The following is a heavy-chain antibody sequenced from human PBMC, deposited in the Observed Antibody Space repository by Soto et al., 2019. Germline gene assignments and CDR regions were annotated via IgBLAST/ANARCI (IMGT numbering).Heavy chain of an antibody. Sequence: EVQLLESGGGLVQPGGSLRLSCAASGFTFSSYAMSWVRQAPGKGLEWVSAISGRGGSTYYADSGKGRFTISRDNSKNRLYLERNSLRAEDTAVYYCAKDRSRYFDWAAKYNWFDPWGQGTLVTVSS. D-gene: IGHD3-9*01. V-gene: IGHV3-23*01. CDR2: ISGRGGST. CDR3: AKDRSRYFDWAAKYNWFDP. J-gene: IGHJ5*02. CDR1: GFTFSSYA.